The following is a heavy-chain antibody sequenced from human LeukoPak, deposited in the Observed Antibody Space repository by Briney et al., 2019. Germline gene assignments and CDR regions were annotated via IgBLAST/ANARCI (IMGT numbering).Heavy chain of an antibody. D-gene: IGHD3-22*01. CDR1: GFTFSSYS. V-gene: IGHV3-48*04. CDR2: ISSSGSTM. J-gene: IGHJ4*02. Sequence: PGGSLRLSCAASGFTFSSYSMNWVRQAPGKGLEWVSYISSSGSTMYYADSVKGRFTISRDNAKNSLYLQMNSLRAEDTAVYYCARDNYDSSGYYFDWGQGTLVTVSS. CDR3: ARDNYDSSGYYFD.